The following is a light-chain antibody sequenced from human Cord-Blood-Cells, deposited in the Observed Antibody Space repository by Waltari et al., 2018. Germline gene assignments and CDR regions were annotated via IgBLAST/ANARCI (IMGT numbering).Light chain of an antibody. V-gene: IGKV1-33*01. J-gene: IGKJ2*01. CDR2: DAS. Sequence: DIQMTQSPSSLSASVGDRVTITCQASQDISNYLNWYQQKPGKAPKLLIYDASNLETWVPSRFSGSGSATDFTFTISSLQPEDIATYYCQQYDNLPRVYTFGQGTKLEIK. CDR3: QQYDNLPRVYT. CDR1: QDISNY.